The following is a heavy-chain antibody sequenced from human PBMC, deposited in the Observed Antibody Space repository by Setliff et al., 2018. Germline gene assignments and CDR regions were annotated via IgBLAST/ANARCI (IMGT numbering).Heavy chain of an antibody. D-gene: IGHD6-13*01. V-gene: IGHV3-7*01. CDR1: GFTFSSYW. J-gene: IGHJ4*02. CDR2: INQDGSGK. Sequence: GGSLRLSCATSGFTFSSYWMSWVRQAPGKGLEWVGNINQDGSGKYYVDSVKGRFTISRDNAKNSLYVQMNSLRAEDTAVYYCARDDGYNNRWYYYWGQGTLVTV. CDR3: ARDDGYNNRWYYY.